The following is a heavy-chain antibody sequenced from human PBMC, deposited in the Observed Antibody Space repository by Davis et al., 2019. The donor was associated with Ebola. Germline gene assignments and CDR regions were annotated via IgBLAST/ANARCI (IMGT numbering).Heavy chain of an antibody. CDR2: ISSSSSYI. CDR3: ARTHGPYYYYGMDV. V-gene: IGHV3-21*01. J-gene: IGHJ6*02. CDR1: GFTFSSYS. Sequence: GESLKISCAASGFTFSSYSMNWVRQAPGKGLEWVSSISSSSSYIYYADSVKGRFTISRDNAKNSLYLQMNSLRAEDTAVYYCARTHGPYYYYGMDVWGQGTTVTVSS.